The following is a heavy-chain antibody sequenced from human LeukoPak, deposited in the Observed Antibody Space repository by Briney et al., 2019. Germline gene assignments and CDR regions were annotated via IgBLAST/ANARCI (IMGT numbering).Heavy chain of an antibody. D-gene: IGHD3-22*01. CDR2: ISGSGGST. J-gene: IGHJ4*02. CDR3: AIQTTCYDSSGYYPPSDY. Sequence: GGSLRLSCAASGFTFSSYAMSWVRHAPGKGLEWVSAISGSGGSTYYADSVKGRFAISRDNSKNPLYLQMNSLRAEDTAVYYCAIQTTCYDSSGYYPPSDYWGQGTLVTVSS. CDR1: GFTFSSYA. V-gene: IGHV3-23*01.